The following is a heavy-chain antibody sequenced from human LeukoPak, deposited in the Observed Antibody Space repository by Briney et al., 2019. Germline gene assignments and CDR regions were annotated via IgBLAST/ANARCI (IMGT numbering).Heavy chain of an antibody. CDR3: ARDGPAQMVDFDY. Sequence: ASVTVSCKASGYTFSGTGCYLYWLRQAPGQGLECMGWIYPYTGATHYAQKFQGRVAMTRDTSISTAYMELSRLRPDDTAVYYCARDGPAQMVDFDYWGQGTLVTVSS. CDR2: IYPYTGAT. V-gene: IGHV1-2*02. CDR1: GYTFSGTGCY. J-gene: IGHJ4*02. D-gene: IGHD3-10*01.